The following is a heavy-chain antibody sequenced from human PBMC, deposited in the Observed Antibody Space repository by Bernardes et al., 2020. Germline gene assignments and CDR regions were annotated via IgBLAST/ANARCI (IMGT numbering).Heavy chain of an antibody. D-gene: IGHD6-13*01. Sequence: ASVKVSCKASGYTFTSYAMNWVRQAPGQGLEWMGWINTNTGNPTYAQGFTGRFVFSLDTSVSTAYLQISSLKAEDTAVYYCARVPGIAAYYYYYYMDVWGKGTTVTVSS. CDR2: INTNTGNP. CDR1: GYTFTSYA. J-gene: IGHJ6*03. V-gene: IGHV7-4-1*02. CDR3: ARVPGIAAYYYYYYMDV.